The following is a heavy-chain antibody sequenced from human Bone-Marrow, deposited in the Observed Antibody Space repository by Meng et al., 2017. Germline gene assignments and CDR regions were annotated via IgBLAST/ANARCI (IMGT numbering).Heavy chain of an antibody. J-gene: IGHJ4*02. CDR2: ISSSGSTI. V-gene: IGHV3-11*04. D-gene: IGHD1-26*01. CDR1: GFTFSDYY. Sequence: QVQLVESGGGLVKPGGSLRLSCAASGFTFSDYYMSWIRQAPGKGLEWVSYISSSGSTIYYADSVKGRFTISRDNSKNTLYLQMNSLRPEDTAVYYCAKDGSGTPYFRWHFDYWGQGTLVTVSS. CDR3: AKDGSGTPYFRWHFDY.